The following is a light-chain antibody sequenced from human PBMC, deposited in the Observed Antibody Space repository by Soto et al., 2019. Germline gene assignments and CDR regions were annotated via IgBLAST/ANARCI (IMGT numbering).Light chain of an antibody. Sequence: DTQMTQSPSSLSASEGDRVTITCRASQDINKYLAWYQQIPGRAPKLLIFAASTLQSGVPSRFRASGSGTDFTLTVGGLQHEDAATYYCQQTKGFPLTFGGGTKVDIK. V-gene: IGKV1-12*01. CDR1: QDINKY. CDR3: QQTKGFPLT. CDR2: AAS. J-gene: IGKJ4*01.